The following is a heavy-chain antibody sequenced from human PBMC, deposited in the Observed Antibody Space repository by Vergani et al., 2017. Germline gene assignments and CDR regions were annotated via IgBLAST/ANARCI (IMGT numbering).Heavy chain of an antibody. CDR3: ARVDTAMVSDVTDAFDI. D-gene: IGHD5-18*01. Sequence: EVQLVESGGGLVQPGGSLRLSCAASGFTFSSYSMNWVRQAPGKGLGWVSYISSSSSTIYYADSVKGRFTISRDNAKNSLYLQMNSLRAEDTAVYYCARVDTAMVSDVTDAFDIWGQGTMVTVSS. CDR2: ISSSSSTI. J-gene: IGHJ3*02. CDR1: GFTFSSYS. V-gene: IGHV3-48*01.